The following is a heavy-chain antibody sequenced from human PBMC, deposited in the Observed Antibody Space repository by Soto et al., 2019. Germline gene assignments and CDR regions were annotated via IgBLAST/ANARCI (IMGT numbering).Heavy chain of an antibody. CDR1: GYTFTTQG. J-gene: IGHJ5*02. CDR2: VRGDNGHT. Sequence: QVKLVQSGAEVKKPGASVKVSCKASGYTFTTQGISRVRQVPGQGLEWMGWVRGDNGHTNYAQSLQGRVTMTTDTSTNTAYLELRSLRSDDTAVYYCARDLGYCRSGTCYREWFDPWGQGTLVTVSS. CDR3: ARDLGYCRSGTCYREWFDP. V-gene: IGHV1-18*01. D-gene: IGHD2-15*01.